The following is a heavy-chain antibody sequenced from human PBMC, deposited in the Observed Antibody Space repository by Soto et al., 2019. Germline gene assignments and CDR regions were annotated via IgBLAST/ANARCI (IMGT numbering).Heavy chain of an antibody. CDR3: VRQGVDYLPGLVDV. CDR2: VYYTGNT. V-gene: IGHV4-59*08. J-gene: IGHJ6*02. CDR1: SGPSRSHN. Sequence: QVQVQQSGPGLVKPSETLSLTCTVSSGPSRSHNWGWIRPPHGRGLECIGYVYYTGNTSYHPSLRSVITIAADSSTNLISLLLRAVTAAETAVYYWVRQGVDYLPGLVDVWGQGTTVSVSS. D-gene: IGHD5-12*01.